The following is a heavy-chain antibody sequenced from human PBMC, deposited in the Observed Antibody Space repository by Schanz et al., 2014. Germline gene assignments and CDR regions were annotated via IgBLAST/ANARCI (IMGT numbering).Heavy chain of an antibody. CDR1: RSTFSSYT. Sequence: QVQLVQSGAEVKKPGSSVKVSCKASRSTFSSYTISWVRQARGQGLEWVGWMNPNSGDTGYPRKFQDRVTMTRNTSISTAYMELNSLTSEDTAVYYCARDDRAYYYGMDVWGQGTTVTVSS. D-gene: IGHD3-22*01. CDR2: MNPNSGDT. V-gene: IGHV1-8*02. CDR3: ARDDRAYYYGMDV. J-gene: IGHJ6*02.